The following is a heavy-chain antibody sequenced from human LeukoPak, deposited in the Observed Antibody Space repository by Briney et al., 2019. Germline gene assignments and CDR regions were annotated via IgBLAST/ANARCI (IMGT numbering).Heavy chain of an antibody. CDR3: ARVVYSSGEVY. J-gene: IGHJ4*02. Sequence: PGGSLRLSCTVSGFTVSSNSMSWVRQAPGKGLEWVSFIYSDNTHYSDSVKGRFTISRDNSKNTLYLQMNSLRAEDTAVYYCARVVYSSGEVYWGQGTLVTVSS. CDR2: IYSDNT. V-gene: IGHV3-53*01. D-gene: IGHD6-25*01. CDR1: GFTVSSNS.